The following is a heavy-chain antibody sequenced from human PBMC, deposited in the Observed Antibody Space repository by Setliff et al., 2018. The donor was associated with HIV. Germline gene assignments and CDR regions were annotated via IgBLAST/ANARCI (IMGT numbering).Heavy chain of an antibody. D-gene: IGHD3-3*01. J-gene: IGHJ6*03. CDR1: RGSFSGYY. CDR3: ARATYTLQFLKWSPDSSLYYYMDV. CDR2: INHSGST. V-gene: IGHV4-34*01. Sequence: SETLSLTCAVYRGSFSGYYWSWIRRPPGKGLEWIGEINHSGSTNYNPSLKSRVTISVDTSKNQFSLMLSPVTAADTAVYYCARATYTLQFLKWSPDSSLYYYMDVWGKGTTVTVSS.